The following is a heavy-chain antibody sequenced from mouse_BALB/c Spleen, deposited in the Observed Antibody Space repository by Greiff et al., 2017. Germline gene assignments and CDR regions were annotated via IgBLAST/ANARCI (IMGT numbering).Heavy chain of an antibody. Sequence: EVQRVESGGGLVQPGGSLKLSCAASGFTFSSYGMSWVRQTPDKRLELVATINSNGGSTYYPDSVKGRFTISRDNAKNTLYLQMSSLKSEDTAMYYCARDERGYFDVWGAGTTVTVSS. CDR3: ARDERGYFDV. CDR2: INSNGGST. V-gene: IGHV5-6-3*01. J-gene: IGHJ1*01. CDR1: GFTFSSYG.